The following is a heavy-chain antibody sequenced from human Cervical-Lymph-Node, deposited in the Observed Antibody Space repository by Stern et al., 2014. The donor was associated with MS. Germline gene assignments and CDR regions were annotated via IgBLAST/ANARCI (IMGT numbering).Heavy chain of an antibody. J-gene: IGHJ6*02. V-gene: IGHV3-13*01. CDR3: ARAPRKSYDGMDV. CDR1: GFSFSRFD. CDR2: IGTSGDT. Sequence: VQLVESGGGLVQPGGSLRLSCTASGFSFSRFDIHWVRQVAGRRLEWVSSIGTSGDTYYPDSVKGRFTISRENAKNSVYLQMNSLRAGDTAVYFCARAPRKSYDGMDVWGQGTTVTVSS. D-gene: IGHD1-14*01.